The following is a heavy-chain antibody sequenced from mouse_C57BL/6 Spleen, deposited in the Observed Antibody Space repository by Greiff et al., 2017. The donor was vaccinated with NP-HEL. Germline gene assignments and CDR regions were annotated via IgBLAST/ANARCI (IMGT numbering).Heavy chain of an antibody. CDR2: IYPGSGST. J-gene: IGHJ4*01. V-gene: IGHV1-55*01. CDR1: GYTFTSYW. CDR3: ARRWLLRDAMDY. Sequence: VQLQQSGAELVKPGASVKMSCKASGYTFTSYWITWVKQRPGQGLEWIGDIYPGSGSTNYNEKFKSKATLTVDTSSSTAYMQLSSLTSEDSAVYYCARRWLLRDAMDYWGQGTSVTVSS. D-gene: IGHD2-3*01.